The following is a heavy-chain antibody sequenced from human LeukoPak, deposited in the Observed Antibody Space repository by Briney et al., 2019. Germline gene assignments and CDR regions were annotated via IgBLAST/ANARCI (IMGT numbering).Heavy chain of an antibody. CDR1: GGSISSGGHY. CDR3: ARGGYSGYINYGMDV. Sequence: SETLSLTCTVSGGSISSGGHYWSWIRQHPGKGLEWIGYIYYSGSTYYNPSLKSRVTISVDTSKNQFSLKLSSVTAADTAVYYCARGGYSGYINYGMDVWGKGTTVTVSS. CDR2: IYYSGST. J-gene: IGHJ6*04. D-gene: IGHD5-12*01. V-gene: IGHV4-31*03.